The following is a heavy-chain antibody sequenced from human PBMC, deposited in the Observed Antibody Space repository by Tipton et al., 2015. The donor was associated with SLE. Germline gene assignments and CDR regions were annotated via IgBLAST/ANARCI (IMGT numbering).Heavy chain of an antibody. CDR1: GFTFSNYG. V-gene: IGHV3-30*02. CDR3: AKPLVVVVVAMEAFDI. D-gene: IGHD2-21*01. J-gene: IGHJ3*02. CDR2: IRYDGSNK. Sequence: SLRLSCAASGFTFSNYGMHWVRQAPGKGLEWVAFIRYDGSNKYYADSVKGRFTISRDNSKNTLYLQMNSLRTEDTAIYYCAKPLVVVVVAMEAFDIWGQGTMVTVSS.